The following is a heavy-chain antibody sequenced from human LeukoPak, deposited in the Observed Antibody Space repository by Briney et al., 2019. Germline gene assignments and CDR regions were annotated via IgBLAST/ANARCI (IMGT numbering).Heavy chain of an antibody. V-gene: IGHV1-69*05. CDR3: ARVGGATEYYFDY. D-gene: IGHD1-26*01. Sequence: SVKVSCKASGGTFSSYAISWVRQAPGQGLEWMGRIIPIFGTANYAQKFQGGVTITTDESTSTAYMELSGLRSEDTAVYYCARVGGATEYYFDYWGQGTLVTVSS. CDR1: GGTFSSYA. J-gene: IGHJ4*02. CDR2: IIPIFGTA.